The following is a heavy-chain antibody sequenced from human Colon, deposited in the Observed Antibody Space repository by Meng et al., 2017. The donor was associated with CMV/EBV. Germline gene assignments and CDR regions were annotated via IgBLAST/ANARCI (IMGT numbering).Heavy chain of an antibody. Sequence: GGSLRLSCAASGFTFSSYWMSWARQAPGKGLEWVATIKQDGTEKYYVNSVKGRFTISRDNARKSLYLQMNSLRAEDTAVYYCARQSDTSSWYEGPFDYWGQGTLVTVSS. V-gene: IGHV3-7*01. CDR2: IKQDGTEK. CDR1: GFTFSSYW. J-gene: IGHJ4*02. CDR3: ARQSDTSSWYEGPFDY. D-gene: IGHD6-13*01.